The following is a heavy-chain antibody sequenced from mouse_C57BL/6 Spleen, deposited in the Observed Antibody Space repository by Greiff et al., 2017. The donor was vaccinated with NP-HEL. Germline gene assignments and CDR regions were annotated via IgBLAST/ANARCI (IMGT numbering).Heavy chain of an antibody. D-gene: IGHD1-1*01. Sequence: EVKLEESGGGLVKPGGSLKLSCAASGFTFSDYGMHWVRQAPEKGLEWVAYISSGSSTIYYADTVKGRFTISRDNAKNTLFLQMTSLRSEDTAMYYCAREFITTVVPYFDYWGQGTTLTVSS. CDR2: ISSGSSTI. CDR1: GFTFSDYG. V-gene: IGHV5-17*01. CDR3: AREFITTVVPYFDY. J-gene: IGHJ2*01.